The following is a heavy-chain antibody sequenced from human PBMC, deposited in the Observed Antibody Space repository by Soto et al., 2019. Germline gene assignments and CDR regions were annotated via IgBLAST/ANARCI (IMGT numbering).Heavy chain of an antibody. V-gene: IGHV4-59*01. CDR2: IYYSGST. J-gene: IGHJ3*02. CDR3: AREKVDLDDAFDI. CDR1: GGSISGYY. Sequence: PSETLSLTCTVSGGSISGYYWSWIRQPPGKGLEWIGYIYYSGSTNYNPSLKSRVTISVDTSKNQFSLKLSSVTAADTAVYYCAREKVDLDDAFDIWGQGTMVTVSS. D-gene: IGHD2-15*01.